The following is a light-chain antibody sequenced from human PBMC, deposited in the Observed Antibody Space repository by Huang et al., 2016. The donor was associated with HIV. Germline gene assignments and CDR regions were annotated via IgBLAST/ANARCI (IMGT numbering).Light chain of an antibody. CDR3: QKYNSAPRT. Sequence: DIQMTQSPSSLSASVGDRVTISCRASQGIANHLAWYQQRPGKAPKLLIYAASALQSGVPSRFSGSGSGTEFTLTINSLQPEDVATYFCQKYNSAPRTFGPGTKVEIK. CDR1: QGIANH. V-gene: IGKV1-27*01. CDR2: AAS. J-gene: IGKJ3*01.